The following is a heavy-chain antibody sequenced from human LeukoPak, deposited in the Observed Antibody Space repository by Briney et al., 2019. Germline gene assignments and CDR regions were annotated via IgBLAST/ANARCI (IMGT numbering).Heavy chain of an antibody. CDR2: IIPIFGTA. Sequence: SVKVSCKASGGTFSSYAISWVRQAPGQGPEWMGGIIPIFGTANYAQKFQGRVTITADKSTSTAYMELSSLRSEDTAVYYCARVDDFWSGYRPLYWYFDLWGRGTLVTVSS. CDR1: GGTFSSYA. J-gene: IGHJ2*01. V-gene: IGHV1-69*06. CDR3: ARVDDFWSGYRPLYWYFDL. D-gene: IGHD3-3*01.